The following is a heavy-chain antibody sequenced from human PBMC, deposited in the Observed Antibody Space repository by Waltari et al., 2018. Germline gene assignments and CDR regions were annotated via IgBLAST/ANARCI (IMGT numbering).Heavy chain of an antibody. CDR1: GYSISSGYY. Sequence: QVQLQESGPGLVKPSETLSLTCAVSGYSISSGYYWGWIRQPPGKGLEWIGSIYHSGSTYYNPSLKSRVTISVDTSKNQFSLKLSSVTAADTAVYYCARDPMIRTTKPFDYWGQGTLVTVSS. D-gene: IGHD3-22*01. CDR2: IYHSGST. CDR3: ARDPMIRTTKPFDY. V-gene: IGHV4-38-2*02. J-gene: IGHJ4*02.